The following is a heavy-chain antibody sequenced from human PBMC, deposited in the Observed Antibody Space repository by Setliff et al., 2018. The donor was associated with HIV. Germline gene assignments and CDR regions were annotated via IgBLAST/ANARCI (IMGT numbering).Heavy chain of an antibody. Sequence: SETLSLTCTVSGGPITTSTYYWGWIRQPPGKGLEGIGNIYQSGTTFYNASLRSRVTMSVDTSKNQFSLKLNFVTAADTAVYYCEAATVGQTGYYGIGVWGQGTAVTVSS. CDR3: EAATVGQTGYYGIGV. CDR2: IYQSGTT. J-gene: IGHJ6*02. V-gene: IGHV4-39*07. D-gene: IGHD1-26*01. CDR1: GGPITTSTYY.